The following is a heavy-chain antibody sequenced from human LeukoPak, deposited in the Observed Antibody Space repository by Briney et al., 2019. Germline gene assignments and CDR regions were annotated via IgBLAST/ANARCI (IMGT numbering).Heavy chain of an antibody. V-gene: IGHV4-34*01. CDR2: INHSGST. Sequence: SETLSLTCAVYGGSFSGYYWSWIRQPPGKGLEWIGEINHSGSTNYNPSLKSRVTISVDTSKNQFSLKLSSVTAADTAVYYCARGVRAIPYYFDYWGQGTLVTVSS. D-gene: IGHD6-6*01. CDR3: ARGVRAIPYYFDY. J-gene: IGHJ4*02. CDR1: GGSFSGYY.